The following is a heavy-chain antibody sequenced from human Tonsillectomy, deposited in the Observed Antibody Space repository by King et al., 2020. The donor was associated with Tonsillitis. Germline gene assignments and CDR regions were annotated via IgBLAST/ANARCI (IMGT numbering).Heavy chain of an antibody. CDR2: IYAGDSDT. Sequence: QLVQSGAEVKKPGESLKISCKGSGYNFISYWIDWVRQMPGKGLEWMGSIYAGDSDTRYSPAFQGQVTISADKSTSTAYLQWSSLEASDTAMYYCARHKGSGSYLDYWGQGTLVTVSS. CDR1: GYNFISYW. V-gene: IGHV5-51*01. J-gene: IGHJ4*02. CDR3: ARHKGSGSYLDY. D-gene: IGHD3-10*01.